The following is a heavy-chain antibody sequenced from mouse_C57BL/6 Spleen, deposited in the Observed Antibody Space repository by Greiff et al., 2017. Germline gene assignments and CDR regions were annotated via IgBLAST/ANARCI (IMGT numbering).Heavy chain of an antibody. J-gene: IGHJ4*01. CDR3: ASGTTVDGAMDY. Sequence: VKLVESGPGLVAPSQSLSITCTVSGFSLTSYGVDWVRQSPGKGLEWLGVIWGGGSTNYNSALKSRLSICNDNAKSQVFLKMNSLQTDDTAMYYCASGTTVDGAMDYWGQGTSVTVSS. CDR2: IWGGGST. D-gene: IGHD1-1*01. V-gene: IGHV2-6*01. CDR1: GFSLTSYG.